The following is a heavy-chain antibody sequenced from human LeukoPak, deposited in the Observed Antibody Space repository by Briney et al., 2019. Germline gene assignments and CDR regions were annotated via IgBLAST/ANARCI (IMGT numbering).Heavy chain of an antibody. V-gene: IGHV3-74*01. D-gene: IGHD6-19*01. J-gene: IGHJ2*01. Sequence: SGGSLRLSCAASGNYWMHWVRQAPGKGLVWVSHINSDGSWTSYADSVKGRFTISRDNAKNSLYLQKNSLRADDTAIYYCAKSMTLQWRGFFDLWGRGTHVTVSS. CDR2: INSDGSWT. CDR3: AKSMTLQWRGFFDL. CDR1: GNYW.